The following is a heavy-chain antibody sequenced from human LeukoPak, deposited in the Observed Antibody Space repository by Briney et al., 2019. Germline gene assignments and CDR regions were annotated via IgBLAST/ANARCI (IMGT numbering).Heavy chain of an antibody. Sequence: SETLSLTCNVSGASINGGSYYWAWIRQHPGKGLEWIGHIHYSGKTFYNPSLKSRIVISVHTSRTHFSLRLSSVTAADTAVYYCARTATQLLISYDYFDPWGQGTLVTVSS. V-gene: IGHV4-31*03. CDR1: GASINGGSYY. CDR2: IHYSGKT. D-gene: IGHD3-22*01. J-gene: IGHJ5*02. CDR3: ARTATQLLISYDYFDP.